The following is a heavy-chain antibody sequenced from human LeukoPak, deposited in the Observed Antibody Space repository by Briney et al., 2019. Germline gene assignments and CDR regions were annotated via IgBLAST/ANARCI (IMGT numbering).Heavy chain of an antibody. CDR3: TRVTRTTWPNFDY. D-gene: IGHD1-1*01. J-gene: IGHJ4*02. CDR2: IRSKAYGGTT. CDR1: GFTFSSYG. V-gene: IGHV3-49*04. Sequence: GGSLRLSCAASGFTFSSYGMHWVRQAPGKGLEWVGFIRSKAYGGTTEYAASVKGRFTISRDDSKSIAYLQMNSLKTEDTAVYYCTRVTRTTWPNFDYWGQGTLVTVSS.